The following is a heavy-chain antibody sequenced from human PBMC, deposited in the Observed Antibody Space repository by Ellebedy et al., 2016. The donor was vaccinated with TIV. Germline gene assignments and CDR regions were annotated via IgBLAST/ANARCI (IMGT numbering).Heavy chain of an antibody. CDR3: ARGETYYSDDNNYGFEY. Sequence: GGSLRLXXAASGFTFSDFSFHWVRQAPGEGLEWLALISFDGSNKYYAESVKGRFTISRDNSKNTLYLQVDSLGVDDMAVYSCARGETYYSDDNNYGFEYWGQGTLVAVSS. D-gene: IGHD3-22*01. CDR2: ISFDGSNK. J-gene: IGHJ4*02. CDR1: GFTFSDFS. V-gene: IGHV3-30*04.